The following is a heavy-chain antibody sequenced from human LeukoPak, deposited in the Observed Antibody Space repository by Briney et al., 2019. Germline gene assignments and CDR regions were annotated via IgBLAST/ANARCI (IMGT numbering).Heavy chain of an antibody. V-gene: IGHV1-8*01. CDR2: MNPNSGNT. D-gene: IGHD4-23*01. J-gene: IGHJ4*02. CDR1: GYTFTSYD. CDR3: ARAGRSMGVVSLDGY. Sequence: GASVKVSYKASGYTFTSYDINWVRQATGQGLEWMGWMNPNSGNTGYAQKFQGRVTMTRNTSISTAYMELSSLRSEDTAVYYCARAGRSMGVVSLDGYWGPGTLVTVSS.